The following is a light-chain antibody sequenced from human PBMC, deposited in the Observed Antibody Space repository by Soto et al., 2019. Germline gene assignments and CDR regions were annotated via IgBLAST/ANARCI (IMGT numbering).Light chain of an antibody. J-gene: IGKJ5*01. CDR3: QQRSNWPT. Sequence: EIVMTQSPATLSVSPGERATLSCRASQSVSSSFLAWYQQKVGQAPRLLIYGASSRATGIPDRFRGSRSGTDFTLTISSLQPEDSATYYCQQRSNWPTFGQGTRLEI. CDR2: GAS. V-gene: IGKV3D-20*02. CDR1: QSVSSSF.